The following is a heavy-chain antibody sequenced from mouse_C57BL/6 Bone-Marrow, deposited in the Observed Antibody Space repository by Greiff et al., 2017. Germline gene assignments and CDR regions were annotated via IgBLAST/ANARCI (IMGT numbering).Heavy chain of an antibody. V-gene: IGHV1-64*01. Sequence: QVQLQQPGAELVKPGASVKLSCKASGYTFTSYWMHWVKQRPGQGLEWIGMIHPNSGSTNYNEKFKSKATLTVDTSSSTAYMQRSSLTSEDAAFYYCARLWITTVVGGFDYWGQGTILTVSS. CDR2: IHPNSGST. CDR3: ARLWITTVVGGFDY. J-gene: IGHJ2*01. CDR1: GYTFTSYW. D-gene: IGHD1-1*01.